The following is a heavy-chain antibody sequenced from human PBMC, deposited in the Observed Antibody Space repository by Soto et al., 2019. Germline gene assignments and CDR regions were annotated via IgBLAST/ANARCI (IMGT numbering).Heavy chain of an antibody. CDR2: IYHSGST. Sequence: SETLSLTCAVSGYSISSGYYWGWIRQPPGKGLEWIGSIYHSGSTYYNPSLKSRVTISVDTSKNQFSLKLSSVTAADTAVYYCARELAIQNPGDYCDYWGQGTLVTVSS. J-gene: IGHJ4*02. V-gene: IGHV4-38-2*02. CDR3: ARELAIQNPGDYCDY. CDR1: GYSISSGYY. D-gene: IGHD5-18*01.